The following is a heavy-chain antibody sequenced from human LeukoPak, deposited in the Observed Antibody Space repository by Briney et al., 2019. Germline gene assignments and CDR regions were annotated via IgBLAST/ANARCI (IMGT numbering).Heavy chain of an antibody. CDR3: AREYSHDSSGYRLADY. CDR1: GGSISSYY. V-gene: IGHV4-4*07. Sequence: PSETLSLTCTVSGGSISSYYWSWIRQPAGKGLGWIGRIYTSGSTNYNPSLKSRVTMSVDTSKNQFSLKLSSVTAADTAVYYCAREYSHDSSGYRLADYWGQGTLVTVSS. CDR2: IYTSGST. D-gene: IGHD3-22*01. J-gene: IGHJ4*02.